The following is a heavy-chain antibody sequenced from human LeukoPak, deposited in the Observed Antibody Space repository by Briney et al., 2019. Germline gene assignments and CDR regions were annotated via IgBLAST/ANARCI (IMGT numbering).Heavy chain of an antibody. J-gene: IGHJ4*02. CDR3: CCGYYGCYFDY. V-gene: IGHV3-7*01. CDR2: IKQDGSEK. Sequence: PGGSLRLSCAASGFTFSSYWMSWVRQAPGKGLEWVANIKQDGSEKYYVDSVKGRFTISRDNAKNSLYLQMNSLRAEDTAVYYCCCGYYGCYFDYWGQGTLVTVSS. D-gene: IGHD3-22*01. CDR1: GFTFSSYW.